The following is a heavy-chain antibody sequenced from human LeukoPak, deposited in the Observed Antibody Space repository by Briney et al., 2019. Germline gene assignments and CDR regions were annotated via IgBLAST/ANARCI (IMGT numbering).Heavy chain of an antibody. V-gene: IGHV1-8*02. D-gene: IGHD3-22*01. CDR1: GYTFTSYG. CDR3: ARWTGDYFNSSGYYYGYFDY. Sequence: RASVKVSCKASGYTFTSYGISWVRQAPGQGLEWMGWMNPNSGNTGYAQKFQGRVTMTRNTSISTAYMELSSLRSEDTAVYYCARWTGDYFNSSGYYYGYFDYWGQGTLVTVSS. J-gene: IGHJ4*02. CDR2: MNPNSGNT.